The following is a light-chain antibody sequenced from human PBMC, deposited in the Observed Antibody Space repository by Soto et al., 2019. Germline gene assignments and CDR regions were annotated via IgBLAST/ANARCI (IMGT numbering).Light chain of an antibody. J-gene: IGKJ3*01. CDR1: QDVSSN. Sequence: EMVVTQSPATLSVSPWERATLSCRASQDVSSNLAWYQQKPGQAPRLLIYDASNRATGIPARFSGSGSGTDFTLTISSLEPEDFAVYYCQQRKNWPRFTFGPGTKVDI. CDR2: DAS. V-gene: IGKV3-11*01. CDR3: QQRKNWPRFT.